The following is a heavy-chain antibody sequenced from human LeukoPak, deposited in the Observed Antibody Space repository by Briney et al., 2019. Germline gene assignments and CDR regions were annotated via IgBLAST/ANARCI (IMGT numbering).Heavy chain of an antibody. J-gene: IGHJ6*02. CDR1: GFTFSSHA. D-gene: IGHD6-13*01. CDR3: ARSEQQQLAPYYYYYGMDV. CDR2: ISGSGGDT. V-gene: IGHV3-23*01. Sequence: PGGSLRLSCAASGFTFSSHAVYWVRQAPGKGLEWVSGISGSGGDTYYADSVKGRFTISRDNSKNTLYLQMNSLRAEDTAVYYCARSEQQQLAPYYYYYGMDVWGQGTTVTVSS.